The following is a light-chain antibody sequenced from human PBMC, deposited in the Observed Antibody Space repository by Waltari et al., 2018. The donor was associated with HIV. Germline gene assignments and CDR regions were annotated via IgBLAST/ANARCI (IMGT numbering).Light chain of an antibody. CDR1: ESVLKSSSYRNY. CDR2: WAC. Sequence: DIVMTQSPDSLVVSLGERATINCKSSESVLKSSSYRNYLAWYQQQPEQRPKLLIYWACIRESGVPDRFSASGSVTDFTLTITNLQAEDVAVYYCQQYSGIPYTFGQGTKLEIK. J-gene: IGKJ2*01. V-gene: IGKV4-1*01. CDR3: QQYSGIPYT.